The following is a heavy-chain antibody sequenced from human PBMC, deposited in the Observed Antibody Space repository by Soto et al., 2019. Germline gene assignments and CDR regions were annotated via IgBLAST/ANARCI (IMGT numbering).Heavy chain of an antibody. J-gene: IGHJ4*01. V-gene: IGHV1-24*01. CDR1: GYTLSELA. Sequence: ASVKVSCTVSGYTLSELAIHWVRQAPGKGFEWMGGFDPEGSDTIYAQKFQGRVTMTSDTSTETAYMELESLTSEDTAFYYCATMGFCGPGCYSFDYWGHVTLVTVSS. D-gene: IGHD2-21*02. CDR3: ATMGFCGPGCYSFDY. CDR2: FDPEGSDT.